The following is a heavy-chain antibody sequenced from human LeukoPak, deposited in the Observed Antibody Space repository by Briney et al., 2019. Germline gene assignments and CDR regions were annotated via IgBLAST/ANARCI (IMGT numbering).Heavy chain of an antibody. CDR2: ISWNSGSI. J-gene: IGHJ4*02. Sequence: GRSLRLSCAASGFTFDDYAMHWVRQAPGKGLEWVSGISWNSGSIGYADSVKGRFTISRDNSKNTLYLQMNSLRAEDTAVYYCARGGRVVLYYFDYWGQGTLVTVSS. CDR3: ARGGRVVLYYFDY. D-gene: IGHD2-15*01. CDR1: GFTFDDYA. V-gene: IGHV3-9*01.